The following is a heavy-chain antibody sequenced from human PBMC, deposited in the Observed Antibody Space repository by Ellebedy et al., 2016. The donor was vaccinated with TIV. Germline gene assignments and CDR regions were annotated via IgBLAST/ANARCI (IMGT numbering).Heavy chain of an antibody. Sequence: GESLKISXAASGFSFSTFDMSWVRQAPGKGLDWVAVVYGHDGSTHYANSVKGRFTISKDSSRDILYLDMNNLRADDTAIYSCTKGAWLDSWGQGTLVTVSS. CDR2: VYGHDGST. CDR3: TKGAWLDS. J-gene: IGHJ4*02. V-gene: IGHV3-23*01. CDR1: GFSFSTFD.